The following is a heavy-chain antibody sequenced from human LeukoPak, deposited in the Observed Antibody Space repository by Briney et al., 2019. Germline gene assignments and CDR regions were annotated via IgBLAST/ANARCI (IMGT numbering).Heavy chain of an antibody. J-gene: IGHJ4*02. CDR3: ARESLTPFIAAAQSCFDY. Sequence: PSETLSLTCTVSGGSISSGSYYWSWIRQPAGKGLEWIGRIYTSGSTNYNPSLKSRVTISVDTSKNQFSLKLSSVTAADTAVYYCARESLTPFIAAAQSCFDYWGQGTLVTVSS. CDR1: GGSISSGSYY. V-gene: IGHV4-61*02. CDR2: IYTSGST. D-gene: IGHD6-13*01.